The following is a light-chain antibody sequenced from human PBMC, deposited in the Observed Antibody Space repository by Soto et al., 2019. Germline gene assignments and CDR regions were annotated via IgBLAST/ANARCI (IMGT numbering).Light chain of an antibody. Sequence: SYELTQPPSVSVAPGKTARITCGGNNIGSKSVHWYQQKPRQAPVLVIYYDSDRPSGIPERFSGSNSGNTATLTISRVEAGDEADYYCQVWDSSSDHRVFGTGTKVTVL. J-gene: IGLJ1*01. CDR3: QVWDSSSDHRV. CDR2: YDS. CDR1: NIGSKS. V-gene: IGLV3-21*04.